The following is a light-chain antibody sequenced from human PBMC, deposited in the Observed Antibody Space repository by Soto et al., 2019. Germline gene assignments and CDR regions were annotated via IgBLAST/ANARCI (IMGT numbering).Light chain of an antibody. J-gene: IGLJ3*02. V-gene: IGLV2-14*03. CDR1: SSDIGGYNF. CDR3: NSYTTSGAIV. Sequence: QSALTQPASVSGSPGQSMTISCTGTSSDIGGYNFVSWYQQPPGNAPNLIIYDVASRPSGVSDRFSGSKSCNAASLTISGLQAEDEALYYCNSYTTSGAIVFGGGTKVTVL. CDR2: DVA.